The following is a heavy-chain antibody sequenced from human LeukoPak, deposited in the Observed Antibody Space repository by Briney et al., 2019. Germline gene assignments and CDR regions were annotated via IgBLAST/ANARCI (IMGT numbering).Heavy chain of an antibody. Sequence: PGGSLRLSCAASGFTFSRYALTWVRQAPGKGLEWVSAISGSGGSTYYADSVKGRFTISRDNSKNTLYLQMNSLRAEDTAVYYCAKGLWAAAGTDYWGQGTLVTVSS. CDR1: GFTFSRYA. CDR3: AKGLWAAAGTDY. J-gene: IGHJ4*02. CDR2: ISGSGGST. D-gene: IGHD6-13*01. V-gene: IGHV3-23*01.